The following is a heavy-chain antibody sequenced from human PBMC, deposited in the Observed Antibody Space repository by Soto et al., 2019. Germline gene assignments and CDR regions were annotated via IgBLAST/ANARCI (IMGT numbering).Heavy chain of an antibody. CDR1: GDSISNLDYF. J-gene: IGHJ5*01. D-gene: IGHD7-27*01. CDR3: ARGRYCLTGRCFPNWFDS. V-gene: IGHV4-30-4*01. Sequence: SETLSLTCSVSGDSISNLDYFWAWIRQPPGQALEYIGYIYKSATTYHNPSLESRVAISVDTSKSQFSLNVTSVTAADTAVYFCARGRYCLTGRCFPNWFDSWGQGALVT. CDR2: IYKSATT.